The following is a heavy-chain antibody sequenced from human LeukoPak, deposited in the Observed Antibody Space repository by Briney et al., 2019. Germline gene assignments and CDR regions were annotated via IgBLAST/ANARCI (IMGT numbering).Heavy chain of an antibody. J-gene: IGHJ4*02. CDR2: FNPEDGDT. Sequence: ASVKVSCKVSGYTLSELSMHWVRQAPGKGLEWMGGFNPEDGDTIYAQNFQGRLTMTEDTSTHTAYMELSSLRSEDTAVYYCATDLGYFDWLLMDSWSQGTLVTVSS. CDR1: GYTLSELS. V-gene: IGHV1-24*01. CDR3: ATDLGYFDWLLMDS. D-gene: IGHD3-9*01.